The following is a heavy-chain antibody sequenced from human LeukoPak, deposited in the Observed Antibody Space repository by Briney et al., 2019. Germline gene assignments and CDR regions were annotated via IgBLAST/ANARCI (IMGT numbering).Heavy chain of an antibody. CDR2: IYYSGST. D-gene: IGHD2-15*01. Sequence: SETLSLTCTVSGGSISSYYWSWIRQPPGKGLEWIGYIYYSGSTNYNPSLKSRVTISVDTSKNQFSLKLSSVTAADTAVYYCARDRVVVAATTYYYYGMGVWGQGTTVTVSS. CDR1: GGSISSYY. V-gene: IGHV4-59*01. CDR3: ARDRVVVAATTYYYYGMGV. J-gene: IGHJ6*02.